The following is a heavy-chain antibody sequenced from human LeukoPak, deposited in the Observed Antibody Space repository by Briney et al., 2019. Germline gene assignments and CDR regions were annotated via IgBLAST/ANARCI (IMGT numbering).Heavy chain of an antibody. V-gene: IGHV4-59*01. J-gene: IGHJ6*04. CDR2: IYYSGST. D-gene: IGHD3-16*01. CDR3: AGWGGFYFGMDV. CDR1: GGSISNNY. Sequence: SETLSLTCTVSGGSISNNYWSWIRQPPGKGLEWIGYIYYSGSTNYNPSLKSRVTISIDTSKNQFSLKLSSVTAADTAVYYCAGWGGFYFGMDVWGKGTTVTVSS.